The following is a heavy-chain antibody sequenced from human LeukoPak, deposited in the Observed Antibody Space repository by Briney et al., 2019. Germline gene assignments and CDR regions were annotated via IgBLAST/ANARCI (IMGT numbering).Heavy chain of an antibody. V-gene: IGHV3-30*18. CDR3: AKDLYRSYYYDSSGYAFDY. D-gene: IGHD3-22*01. CDR2: ISYDGSNK. Sequence: GGSLRLSCAASGFTFSSYGMHWVRQAPGKGLEWVAVISYDGSNKYYADSVEGRFTISRDNSKNTLYLQMNSLRAEDTAVYYCAKDLYRSYYYDSSGYAFDYWGQGTLVTVSS. J-gene: IGHJ4*02. CDR1: GFTFSSYG.